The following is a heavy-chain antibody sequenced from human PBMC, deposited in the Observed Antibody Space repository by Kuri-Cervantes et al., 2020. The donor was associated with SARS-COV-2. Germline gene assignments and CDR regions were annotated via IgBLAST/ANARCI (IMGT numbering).Heavy chain of an antibody. Sequence: ASVKVSCKASGYTFTSYGISWVRQAPGQGLEWMGWISAYNGNTNYAQKLQGRVTMTTDTSTSTAYMELRSPRSDDTAVYYCARVDGDPYYYYYYYMDVWGKGTTVTVSS. J-gene: IGHJ6*03. V-gene: IGHV1-18*01. CDR1: GYTFTSYG. D-gene: IGHD4-17*01. CDR2: ISAYNGNT. CDR3: ARVDGDPYYYYYYYMDV.